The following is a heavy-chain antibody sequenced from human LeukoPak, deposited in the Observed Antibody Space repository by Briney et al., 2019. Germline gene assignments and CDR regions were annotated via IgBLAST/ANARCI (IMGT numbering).Heavy chain of an antibody. J-gene: IGHJ4*02. V-gene: IGHV1-69*01. CDR1: GGTFSSYA. D-gene: IGHD4-17*01. CDR2: VIPIFGTA. Sequence: SVKVSCKASGGTFSSYAISWVRQAPGQGLEWMGGVIPIFGTANYAQKFQGRVTITADESTSTAHMELSSLRSEDTAVYYCARAQGGYGDYYDYWGQGTLVTVSS. CDR3: ARAQGGYGDYYDY.